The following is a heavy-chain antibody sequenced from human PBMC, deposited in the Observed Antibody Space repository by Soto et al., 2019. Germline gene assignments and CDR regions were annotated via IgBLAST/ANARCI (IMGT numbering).Heavy chain of an antibody. D-gene: IGHD3-16*01. Sequence: QVQLVESGGGVVQPGRSLRLSCVASGFTFSSYGMHWVRQAPGKGLEWVAIISYDGSNTYYADSVKGRFTISRDNSKTTRYLQMNSLRAEDTSVYYCAREGGLSDYFASWGRGTRVTVSS. CDR2: ISYDGSNT. CDR1: GFTFSSYG. J-gene: IGHJ4*02. V-gene: IGHV3-30*03. CDR3: AREGGLSDYFAS.